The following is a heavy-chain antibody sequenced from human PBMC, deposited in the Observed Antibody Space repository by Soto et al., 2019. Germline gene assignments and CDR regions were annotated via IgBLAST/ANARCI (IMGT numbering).Heavy chain of an antibody. CDR2: AYYSGSP. CDR1: GASISSGTYY. CDR3: ATGKDEIGAALAT. J-gene: IGHJ5*02. Sequence: PSETLSLTCTVSGASISSGTYYWSWIRQHPGKGLEWIGYAYYSGSPYYNPSLKSRITISIDTSKNQFSLKLSSVTAADTAVYYCATGKDEIGAALATWGQGTLVTVSA. D-gene: IGHD2-15*01. V-gene: IGHV4-31*03.